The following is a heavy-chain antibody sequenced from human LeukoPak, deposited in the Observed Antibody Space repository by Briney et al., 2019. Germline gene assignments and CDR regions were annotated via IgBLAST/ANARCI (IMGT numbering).Heavy chain of an antibody. D-gene: IGHD2-8*02. J-gene: IGHJ4*02. Sequence: PSETLSLTCTVSGGSISSYYWSWIRQPPGKGLEWIGYIYYSGSTNYNPSLKSRVTISVDTSKNQFSLKLSSVTAADTAVYYCATGGEGSNSWYPHYFDYWGQGSQVTVSS. CDR2: IYYSGST. CDR3: ATGGEGSNSWYPHYFDY. V-gene: IGHV4-59*08. CDR1: GGSISSYY.